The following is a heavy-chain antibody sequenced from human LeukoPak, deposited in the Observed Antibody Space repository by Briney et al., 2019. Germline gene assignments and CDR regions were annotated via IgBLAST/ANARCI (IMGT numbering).Heavy chain of an antibody. J-gene: IGHJ6*02. V-gene: IGHV1-69*01. D-gene: IGHD5-24*01. CDR2: IIPVFGTA. CDR3: ARGVATKDNYYYYGMDV. CDR1: GGTFSNYA. Sequence: SVKVSCKASGGTFSNYAFSWVRQAPGQGLEWMGGIIPVFGTANYAQKFQGRVSITADESTSTAYMELSSLRSEDTAVYYCARGVATKDNYYYYGMDVWGQGTTVTVSS.